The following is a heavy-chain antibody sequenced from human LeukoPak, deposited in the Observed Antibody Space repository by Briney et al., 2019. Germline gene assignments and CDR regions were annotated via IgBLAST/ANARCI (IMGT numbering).Heavy chain of an antibody. CDR1: GXTFSSYW. V-gene: IGHV3-74*01. Sequence: PGGSLRLSCAASGXTFSSYWMHWVRQAPGKGLVWVSLINSDGSSRNYADSVKGRFTISRDNAKNTLYLQMNSLRVEDTAVYYCAREDYSGYDFYDYWGQGSLVTVSS. CDR3: AREDYSGYDFYDY. J-gene: IGHJ4*02. CDR2: INSDGSSR. D-gene: IGHD5-12*01.